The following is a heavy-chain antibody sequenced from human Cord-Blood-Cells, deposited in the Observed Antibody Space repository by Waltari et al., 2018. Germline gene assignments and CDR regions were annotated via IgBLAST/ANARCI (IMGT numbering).Heavy chain of an antibody. J-gene: IGHJ2*01. V-gene: IGHV4-38-2*02. Sequence: QVQLQESGPGLVKPSETLSLTCTVSGYSISSGYYWGWIRQPPGKGLEWIGSIYHSGSTYYNPSLKSRVTISVDTSKNQFSLKLSSVTAADTAVYYCARTDGSSTSCYTGYWYFDLWGRGTLVTVSS. D-gene: IGHD2-2*02. CDR2: IYHSGST. CDR3: ARTDGSSTSCYTGYWYFDL. CDR1: GYSISSGYY.